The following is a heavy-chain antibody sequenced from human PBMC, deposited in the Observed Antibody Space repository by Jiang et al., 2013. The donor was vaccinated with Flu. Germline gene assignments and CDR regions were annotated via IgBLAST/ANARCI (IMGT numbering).Heavy chain of an antibody. CDR3: AKIAVSGTWYFDY. CDR2: ISTSGGNI. V-gene: IGHV3-23*01. Sequence: QLLESGGGLVQPGGSLRLSCADSGFTFSSSPMSWVRQAPGQGLQWVSSISTSGGNIYYADSVKGRFTISRDNSKSTLYLQMSSLRAEDTAVYYCAKIAVSGTWYFDYWGQGT. J-gene: IGHJ4*02. D-gene: IGHD6-19*01. CDR1: GFTFSSSP.